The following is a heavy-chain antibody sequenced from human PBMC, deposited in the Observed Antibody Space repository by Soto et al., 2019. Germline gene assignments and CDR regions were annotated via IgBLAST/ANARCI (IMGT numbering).Heavy chain of an antibody. J-gene: IGHJ6*02. CDR2: IYYSGST. D-gene: IGHD3-22*01. V-gene: IGHV4-61*01. CDR3: AREPDYYDSSGPSSNYGMDV. Sequence: SETLSLTCTVSGGSVSSGSYYWSWIRQPPGKGLEWIGYIYYSGSTNYNPPLKSRVTISVDTSKNQFSLKLSSVTAADTAVYYCAREPDYYDSSGPSSNYGMDVWGQGTTVTVSS. CDR1: GGSVSSGSYY.